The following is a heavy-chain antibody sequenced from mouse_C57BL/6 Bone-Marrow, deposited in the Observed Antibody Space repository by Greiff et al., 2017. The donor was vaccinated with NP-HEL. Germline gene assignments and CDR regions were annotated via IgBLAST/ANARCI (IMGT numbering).Heavy chain of an antibody. D-gene: IGHD2-4*01. Sequence: QVQLQQSGAELARPGASVKLSCKASGYTFTSYGISWVKQRTGQGLEWIGEIYPRGGNTYYNEKFKGKATLTADKSSSTAYMELRSLTSEDSAVYFCARCDYGVFAYWGQGTLVTVSA. CDR1: GYTFTSYG. V-gene: IGHV1-81*01. CDR2: IYPRGGNT. J-gene: IGHJ3*01. CDR3: ARCDYGVFAY.